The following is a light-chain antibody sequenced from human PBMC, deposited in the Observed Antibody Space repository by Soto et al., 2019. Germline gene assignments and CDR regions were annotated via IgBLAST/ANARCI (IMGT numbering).Light chain of an antibody. CDR1: QDSRNY. J-gene: IGKJ1*01. CDR2: AAS. V-gene: IGKV1-27*01. Sequence: DIQMTQSPSSLSASVGDRITIACRASQDSRNYLVWYQQKPGKVPKLLIYAASTLQSVVSSRFSGSGSGTDFTLTISSLQPEDVATYYCQKYNGAQWTFGQGTKVDIK. CDR3: QKYNGAQWT.